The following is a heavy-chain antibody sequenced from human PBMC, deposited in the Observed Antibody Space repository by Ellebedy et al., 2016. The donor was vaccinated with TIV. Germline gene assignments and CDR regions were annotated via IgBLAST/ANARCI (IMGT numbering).Heavy chain of an antibody. D-gene: IGHD1-1*01. CDR3: ARGGTTGEKNWFDP. Sequence: AASVKVSCKASGCTFTSYDINWVRQATGQGLEWMGWMNPDSGKTGCAQKFQGRVTMTRNTSISTAYLEVNSLTSEDTAVYYCARGGTTGEKNWFDPWGQGTLVIVSS. CDR2: MNPDSGKT. V-gene: IGHV1-8*01. CDR1: GCTFTSYD. J-gene: IGHJ5*02.